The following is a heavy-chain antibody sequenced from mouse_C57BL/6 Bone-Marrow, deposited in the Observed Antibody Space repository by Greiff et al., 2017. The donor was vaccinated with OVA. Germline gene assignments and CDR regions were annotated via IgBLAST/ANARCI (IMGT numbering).Heavy chain of an antibody. D-gene: IGHD1-1*01. V-gene: IGHV1-63*01. J-gene: IGHJ2*01. CDR3: ARFITTVVAPNYCDY. CDR2: IYPGGGYT. CDR1: GYTFTNYW. Sequence: VQLQESGAELVRPGTSVKMSCKASGYTFTNYWIGWAKQRPGHGLEWIGDIYPGGGYTNYNEKFKGKATLTADKSSSTAYMQFSSLTSEDSAIYYCARFITTVVAPNYCDYWGQGTTLTVSS.